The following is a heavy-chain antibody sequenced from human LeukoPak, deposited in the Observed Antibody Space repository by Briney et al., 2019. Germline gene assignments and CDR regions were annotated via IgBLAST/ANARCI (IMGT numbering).Heavy chain of an antibody. J-gene: IGHJ3*02. CDR2: INPRGGST. CDR1: GYTFTSHF. CDR3: ARVKSYYYDTSDKDAFDI. D-gene: IGHD3-22*01. V-gene: IGHV1-46*01. Sequence: ASVNVSCKASGYTFTSHFMHWLRQAPGQGLAWMGIINPRGGSTSYTQKFQGRVTMTRDTSTSTVYMELSSLRSEDTAVYYCARVKSYYYDTSDKDAFDIWGQGTMVTVSS.